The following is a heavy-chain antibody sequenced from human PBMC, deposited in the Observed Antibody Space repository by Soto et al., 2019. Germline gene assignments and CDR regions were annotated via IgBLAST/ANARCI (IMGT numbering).Heavy chain of an antibody. Sequence: SETLSLTCTVSGGSISSGGYYWSWIRQHPGKGLEWIGYIYYSGSTYYNPSLKSRVTISVDTSKNQFSLKLSSVTAADTAAYYCARSPYVWGSYYWGQGTLVTVSS. V-gene: IGHV4-31*03. CDR1: GGSISSGGYY. J-gene: IGHJ4*02. D-gene: IGHD3-16*01. CDR3: ARSPYVWGSYY. CDR2: IYYSGST.